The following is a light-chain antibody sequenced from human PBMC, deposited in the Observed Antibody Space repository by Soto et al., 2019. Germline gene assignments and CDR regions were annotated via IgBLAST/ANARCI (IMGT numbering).Light chain of an antibody. J-gene: IGLJ1*01. Sequence: QSALTQPDSVSGSPGQSITISCTGTNSDVGGYNYVSWYQQHPGKAPKLMIYEVSNRPSGVSTRFSCSKSGNTASLTISGLQAEDEADYYCSSYTSSSTRVFGTGTKVTVL. CDR2: EVS. V-gene: IGLV2-14*01. CDR1: NSDVGGYNY. CDR3: SSYTSSSTRV.